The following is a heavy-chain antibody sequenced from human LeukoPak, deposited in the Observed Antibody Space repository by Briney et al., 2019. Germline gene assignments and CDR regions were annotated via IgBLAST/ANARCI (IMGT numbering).Heavy chain of an antibody. J-gene: IGHJ5*02. CDR1: GFSFGSYA. D-gene: IGHD1-1*01. CDR3: GSGPVGTTVP. Sequence: PGGSLRLSCAASGFSFGSYAMGWTRQAPGQGLEWVSAISGSGSHANYAEPVKGRFTISRDNSKNTLYLQMHSLIAADTAVYYCGSGPVGTTVPWGQGTLVTVSS. CDR2: ISGSGSHA. V-gene: IGHV3-23*01.